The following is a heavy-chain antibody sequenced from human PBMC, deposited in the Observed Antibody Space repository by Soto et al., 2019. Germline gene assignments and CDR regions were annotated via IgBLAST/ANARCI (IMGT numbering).Heavy chain of an antibody. J-gene: IGHJ4*02. D-gene: IGHD3-10*01. V-gene: IGHV4-34*01. CDR2: INDSGSA. CDR3: ARVAYYFGSGRYDY. CDR1: GGPFSGYY. Sequence: QVQLQQWGAGLLKPSETLSLTCAVYGGPFSGYYWSWIRQPPGKGLEWIGEINDSGSANYKVSLKSRVTISLDTSKNQFHLNLSSVTAADTAVYYCARVAYYFGSGRYDYWGQGTLVTVSS.